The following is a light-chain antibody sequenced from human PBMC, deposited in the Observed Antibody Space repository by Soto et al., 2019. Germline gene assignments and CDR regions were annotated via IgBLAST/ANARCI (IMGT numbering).Light chain of an antibody. Sequence: QSALTQPPSASGSPGQSVTISCTGTSSVVGGYNYVSWYQQHPGKAPKLMIYEVSKRPSGVPDRFSGSKSGNTASLTVSGLQAEDEADYYCSSYAGSNSYVFGTGTKLTVL. CDR2: EVS. CDR3: SSYAGSNSYV. J-gene: IGLJ1*01. V-gene: IGLV2-8*01. CDR1: SSVVGGYNY.